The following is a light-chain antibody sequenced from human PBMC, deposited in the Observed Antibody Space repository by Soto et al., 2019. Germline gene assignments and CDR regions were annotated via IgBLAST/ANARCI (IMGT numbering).Light chain of an antibody. J-gene: IGKJ1*01. CDR2: GAS. CDR3: HQYNGWPRT. V-gene: IGKV3-15*01. Sequence: EIVMTQSPATLSVSPGERATLSCRASHSVRSSLAWYQQKPGQAPRLLIHGASTRATGIPARFSGGGSGTEFTLTITSLQSEDFAVYYCHQYNGWPRTFGQGTKVDI. CDR1: HSVRSS.